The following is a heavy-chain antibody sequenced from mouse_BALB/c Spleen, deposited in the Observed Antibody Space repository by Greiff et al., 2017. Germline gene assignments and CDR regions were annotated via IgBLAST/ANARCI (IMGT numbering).Heavy chain of an antibody. CDR2: ISNGGGST. Sequence: EVKLMESGGGLVQPGGSLKLSCAASGFTFSSYTMSWVRQTPEKRLEWVAYISNGGGSTYYPDTVKVQFTISRDNTTNTLYLHMSSLTSEDTAMCYCAGKDYWGQGTSVTVSS. CDR1: GFTFSSYT. V-gene: IGHV5-12-2*01. CDR3: AGKDY. J-gene: IGHJ4*01.